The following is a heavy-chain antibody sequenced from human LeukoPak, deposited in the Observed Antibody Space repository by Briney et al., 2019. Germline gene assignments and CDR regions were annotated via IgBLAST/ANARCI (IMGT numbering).Heavy chain of an antibody. CDR1: GGSISSSTYY. CDR2: IYYSGST. Sequence: SETLSLTCTVSGGSISSSTYYWDWIRQPPGKGLEWIGSIYYSGSTYYNPSLKSRVTISVDTSKNQFSLKLSSVTAADTAVYYCASSGYSYGYYYYYMDVWGKGTTVTVSS. CDR3: ASSGYSYGYYYYYMDV. D-gene: IGHD5-18*01. V-gene: IGHV4-39*07. J-gene: IGHJ6*03.